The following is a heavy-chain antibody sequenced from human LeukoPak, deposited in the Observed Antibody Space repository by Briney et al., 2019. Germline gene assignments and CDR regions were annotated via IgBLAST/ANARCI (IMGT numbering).Heavy chain of an antibody. Sequence: GGSLRLSCAASGFTFGTYAMHWVRQAPGKGLEWVAVLSDDGNKEFYADSVKGRFTISRDNSKNTLYLQMNSLSAEDTAVYYCAKVGTNFLRYHFDSWGRGTLVTVSS. CDR3: AKVGTNFLRYHFDS. CDR1: GFTFGTYA. J-gene: IGHJ4*02. CDR2: LSDDGNKE. D-gene: IGHD1-1*01. V-gene: IGHV3-30-3*01.